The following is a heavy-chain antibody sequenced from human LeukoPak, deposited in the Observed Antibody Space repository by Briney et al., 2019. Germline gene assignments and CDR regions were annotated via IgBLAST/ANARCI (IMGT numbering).Heavy chain of an antibody. CDR2: ISYSGFT. V-gene: IGHV4-59*08. J-gene: IGHJ4*02. Sequence: SETLSLTCTVSGGSISSYQWSWIRQPPGNGLEWIGYISYSGFTNYNPSLKSRVTISLDTSKNQFSLKLTSVTAADTAVYYCAGHHPRNTVDFWGQGTLVTVSS. D-gene: IGHD2/OR15-2a*01. CDR3: AGHHPRNTVDF. CDR1: GGSISSYQ.